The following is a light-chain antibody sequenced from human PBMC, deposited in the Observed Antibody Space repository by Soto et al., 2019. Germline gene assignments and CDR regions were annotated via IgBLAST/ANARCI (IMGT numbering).Light chain of an antibody. CDR1: QSLLDSDDGNTY. Sequence: DVVMTQAPLSLSVTPGEPASMSCRSSQSLLDSDDGNTYVDWYLQRPGQSPQLMIYTLSSRASGVPDRVGGSGSRTDFTRKISRVEAGDVGFYYCMQRIEFPITFGQGTRVE. J-gene: IGKJ5*01. V-gene: IGKV2-40*01. CDR3: MQRIEFPIT. CDR2: TLS.